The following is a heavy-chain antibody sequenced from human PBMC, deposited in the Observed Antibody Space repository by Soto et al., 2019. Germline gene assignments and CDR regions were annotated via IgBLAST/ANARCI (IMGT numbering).Heavy chain of an antibody. V-gene: IGHV3-23*01. Sequence: GGSLRLSCAASRFSFSSSAMNWVRQAPGKGLEWVSSISNSGGTTSYADSVKGRFTISRDNSKNTLYLQMNSLRAEDTAVYYCAKGSWGAYCDCIDVWGKGTTVTVSS. CDR1: RFSFSSSA. CDR3: AKGSWGAYCDCIDV. CDR2: ISNSGGTT. J-gene: IGHJ6*03. D-gene: IGHD7-27*01.